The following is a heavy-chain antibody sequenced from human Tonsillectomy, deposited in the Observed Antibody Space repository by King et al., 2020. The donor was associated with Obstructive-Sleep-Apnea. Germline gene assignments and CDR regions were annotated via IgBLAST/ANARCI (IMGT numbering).Heavy chain of an antibody. CDR1: GYSISNGYY. D-gene: IGHD3-10*01. CDR3: AREGYYYGSGNYQGY. CDR2: IYHGGST. Sequence: VQLQESGPGLVKPWETLSLTCSVFGYSISNGYYWGWLRQPPGRGLEWIGSIYHGGSTYYSPSLKSRVTISLDTSKNQFSLKLSSVTAADTAVYYCAREGYYYGSGNYQGYWGQGTLVTVSS. J-gene: IGHJ4*02. V-gene: IGHV4-38-2*02.